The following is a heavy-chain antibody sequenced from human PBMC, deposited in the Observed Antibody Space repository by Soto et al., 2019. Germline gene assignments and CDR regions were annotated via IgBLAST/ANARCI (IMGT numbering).Heavy chain of an antibody. CDR3: ARRSNTGGYIYYYYYMDV. J-gene: IGHJ6*03. CDR2: INHSGST. D-gene: IGHD2-8*02. V-gene: IGHV4-34*01. Sequence: SETLSLTCAVYGGSFSGDYWSWIRQPPGKGLEWIGEINHSGSTNYNPSLKSRVTISVDTSKNQFSLKLSSVTAADTAVYYCARRSNTGGYIYYYYYMDVWGKGTTVTV. CDR1: GGSFSGDY.